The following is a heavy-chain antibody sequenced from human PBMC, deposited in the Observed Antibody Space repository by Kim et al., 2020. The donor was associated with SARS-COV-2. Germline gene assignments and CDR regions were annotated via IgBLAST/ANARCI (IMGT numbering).Heavy chain of an antibody. J-gene: IGHJ6*02. Sequence: GGSLRLSCAASGFTFSTYAMSWVRQAPGKGLEWVSAISGNGAKTYYADSVKGRFTISRDNSKNTLYLQMDSLRAEDTAVYYCGKDPDDGSVGDGWGPGTT. CDR3: GKDPDDGSVGDG. CDR2: ISGNGAKT. V-gene: IGHV3-23*01. D-gene: IGHD3-22*01. CDR1: GFTFSTYA.